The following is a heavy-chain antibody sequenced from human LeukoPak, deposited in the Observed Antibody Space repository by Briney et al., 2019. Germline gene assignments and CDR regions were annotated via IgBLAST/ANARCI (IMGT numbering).Heavy chain of an antibody. V-gene: IGHV3-49*03. CDR2: IRSKAYGGTT. D-gene: IGHD6-19*01. J-gene: IGHJ3*02. Sequence: PGRSLRLSCTASGFTFGDYAMSWFRQAPGKGLEWVGFIRSKAYGGTTEYAASVKGRFTISRDDSKSIAYLQMNSLKTEDTAVSYCTRLIAVAAPDALDIWGQGTMVTVSS. CDR3: TRLIAVAAPDALDI. CDR1: GFTFGDYA.